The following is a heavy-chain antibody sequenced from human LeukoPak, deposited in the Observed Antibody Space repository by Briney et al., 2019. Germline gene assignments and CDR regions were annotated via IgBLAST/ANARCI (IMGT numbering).Heavy chain of an antibody. CDR3: AREWGDILTGHKVDY. D-gene: IGHD3-9*01. CDR1: GYSISSGYY. CDR2: IYHSGST. J-gene: IGHJ4*02. Sequence: PSETLSLTCAVSGYSISSGYYWGWIRQPPGKGLEWIGSIYHSGSTNYNPSLKSRVTISVDTSKTQFSLKLSSVTAADTAVYYCAREWGDILTGHKVDYWGQGTLVTVSS. V-gene: IGHV4-38-2*02.